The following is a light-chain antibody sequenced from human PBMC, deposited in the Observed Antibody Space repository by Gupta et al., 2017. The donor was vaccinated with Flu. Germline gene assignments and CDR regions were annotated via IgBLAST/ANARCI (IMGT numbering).Light chain of an antibody. J-gene: IGKJ1*01. CDR3: HQDYSDSQA. Sequence: DIQMTQSPSTLSASVGDTVVITCRASQYFRDSLAWHQQKPGKAPKLLIYKASILESGVPSRFSGSGSGTEFTLTISSLQPDDFATYYCHQDYSDSQAFGQGTKVEI. CDR2: KAS. V-gene: IGKV1-5*03. CDR1: QYFRDS.